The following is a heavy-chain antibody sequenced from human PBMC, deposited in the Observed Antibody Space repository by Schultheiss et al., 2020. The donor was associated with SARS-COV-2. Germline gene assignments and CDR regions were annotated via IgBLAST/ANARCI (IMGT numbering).Heavy chain of an antibody. D-gene: IGHD3-3*01. V-gene: IGHV2-70*12. CDR3: AHYGVVWGMDV. CDR2: IDWDDEK. Sequence: SGPTLVKPTQTLTLTCTFSGFSLSTSGMRASWIRQPPGKALEWLARIDWDDEKYYSTSLKTRLTISKDTSKNQVVLTMTNMDPVDTATYYCAHYGVVWGMDVWGQGTTVTVSS. CDR1: GFSLSTSGMR. J-gene: IGHJ6*02.